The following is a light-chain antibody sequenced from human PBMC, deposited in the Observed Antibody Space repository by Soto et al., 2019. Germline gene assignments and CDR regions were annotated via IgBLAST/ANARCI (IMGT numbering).Light chain of an antibody. J-gene: IGKJ2*01. CDR2: GAS. CDR1: QSVSSN. V-gene: IGKV3-15*01. CDR3: QQYNNWPPYT. Sequence: EIEMTQSPATLSVSPGERATLSCRASQSVSSNLAWFQQKPGQPPRLLIYGASTRASGIPARFSGSGSGTESTLTISSLQSEDFAVYYCQQYNNWPPYTFGQGTKVDLK.